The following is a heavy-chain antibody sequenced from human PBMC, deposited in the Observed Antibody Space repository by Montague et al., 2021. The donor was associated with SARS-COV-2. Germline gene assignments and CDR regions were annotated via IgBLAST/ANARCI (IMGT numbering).Heavy chain of an antibody. CDR2: IYYSGST. CDR1: GGSISSGSNY. CDR3: ARLVWFGELSSENWFDP. J-gene: IGHJ5*02. V-gene: IGHV4-39*01. Sequence: SETLSLTCTVSGGSISSGSNYWGWIRQPPGKGLEWIGSIYYSGSTYYNSSLKSRVTISVDTSMNQFSLKLNSVTAADTAVYYCARLVWFGELSSENWFDPWGQGTLVTVSS. D-gene: IGHD3-10*01.